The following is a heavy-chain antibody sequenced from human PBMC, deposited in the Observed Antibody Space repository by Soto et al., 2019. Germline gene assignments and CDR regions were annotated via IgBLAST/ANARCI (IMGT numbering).Heavy chain of an antibody. V-gene: IGHV5-10-1*01. CDR2: IDPSDSYT. J-gene: IGHJ6*02. Sequence: NYWGCRIRQMPGKGLEWMGRIDPSDSYTNYSPSFQGHVTISADKSISTAYPQWSSLKASDTAMYYCARQPHYYSYGIDVWGQPTTVTVYS. CDR3: ARQPHYYSYGIDV. CDR1: NYW.